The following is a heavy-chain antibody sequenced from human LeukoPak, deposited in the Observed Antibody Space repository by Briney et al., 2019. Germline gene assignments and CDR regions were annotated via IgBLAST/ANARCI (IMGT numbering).Heavy chain of an antibody. CDR3: ARDFYDFWSGKFDY. D-gene: IGHD3-3*01. J-gene: IGHJ4*02. CDR2: ISYDGSNK. Sequence: GGSLRLSCAASGFTFSSYAMHWVRQAPGKGLEWVAVISYDGSNKYYADSVKGRFTISRDNSKNSLYLQMNSLRAEDTAVYYCARDFYDFWSGKFDYWGQGTLVTVSS. V-gene: IGHV3-30*04. CDR1: GFTFSSYA.